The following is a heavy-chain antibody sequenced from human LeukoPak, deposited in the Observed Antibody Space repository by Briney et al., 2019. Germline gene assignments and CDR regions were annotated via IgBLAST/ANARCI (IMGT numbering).Heavy chain of an antibody. CDR1: GFTFSSYA. CDR3: AKDARGYSYAPQVVY. CDR2: ISGSGGST. J-gene: IGHJ4*02. V-gene: IGHV3-23*01. D-gene: IGHD5-18*01. Sequence: PGGSLRLSCAASGFTFSSYAMHWVRQAPGKGLEWVSVISGSGGSTYYADSVKGRFTISRDNSKNTLYLQMNSLRAEDTAVYYCAKDARGYSYAPQVVYWGQGTLVTVSS.